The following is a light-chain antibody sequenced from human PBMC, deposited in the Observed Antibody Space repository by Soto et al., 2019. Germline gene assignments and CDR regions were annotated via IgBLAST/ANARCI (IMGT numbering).Light chain of an antibody. CDR1: QSLSSSQ. CDR2: DAS. J-gene: IGKJ4*01. CDR3: QQRSNWPLT. Sequence: EIVLTQSPGTLSLSPGERATLSCRASQSLSSSQLAWYQQKPGQAPRLLIHDASSRATGISARFSGSGSGTDFTLTISSLEPEDFEVYYCQQRSNWPLTFGAGTKVDI. V-gene: IGKV3D-20*02.